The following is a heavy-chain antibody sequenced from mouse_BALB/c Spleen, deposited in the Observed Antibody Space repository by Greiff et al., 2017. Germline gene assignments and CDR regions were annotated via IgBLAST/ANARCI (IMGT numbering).Heavy chain of an antibody. Sequence: EVHLVESGPGLVKPSQSLSLTCTVTGYSITSDYAWNWIRQFPGNKLEWMGYISYSGSTSYNPSLKSRISITRDTSKNQFFLQLNSVTTEDTATYYCARFALYGHEAFSFDYWGQGTTLTVSS. CDR1: GYSITSDYA. CDR2: ISYSGST. V-gene: IGHV3-2*02. D-gene: IGHD1-1*02. J-gene: IGHJ2*01. CDR3: ARFALYGHEAFSFDY.